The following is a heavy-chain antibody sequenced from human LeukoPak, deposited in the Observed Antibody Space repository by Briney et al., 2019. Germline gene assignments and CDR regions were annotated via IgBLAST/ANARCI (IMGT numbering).Heavy chain of an antibody. D-gene: IGHD1-26*01. J-gene: IGHJ4*02. CDR1: GFIFSDYY. V-gene: IGHV3-11*01. CDR3: ARDRFSGSYPLDY. CDR2: ISSSGSII. Sequence: GGTLRLSCTTSGFIFSDYYMSWIRQAPGKGLEWVSYISSSGSIIYYADSVKGRFTISRDNAKNSLYLQMNSLRAEDTAVYYCARDRFSGSYPLDYWGQGTLVTVSS.